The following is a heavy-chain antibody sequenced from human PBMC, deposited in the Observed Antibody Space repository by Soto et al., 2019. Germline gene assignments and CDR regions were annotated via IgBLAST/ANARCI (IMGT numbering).Heavy chain of an antibody. D-gene: IGHD3-22*01. CDR1: GFTFSSYW. J-gene: IGHJ5*02. CDR3: AWLNPISS. Sequence: GGSLRLSCAASGFTFSSYWLHWVRQAPGKGLVWVSRINSDGSSTNYADSVRGRFTISRDNAKNTLYLQMNSLRVEDTAVYYCAWLNPISSWGQGTLVTVSS. CDR2: INSDGSST. V-gene: IGHV3-74*01.